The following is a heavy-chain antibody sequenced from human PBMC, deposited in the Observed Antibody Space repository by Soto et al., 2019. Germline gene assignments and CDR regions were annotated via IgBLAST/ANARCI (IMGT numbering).Heavy chain of an antibody. J-gene: IGHJ4*02. CDR1: GYTFTSYA. CDR2: ISAYNGNT. CDR3: ARDRPPVDY. V-gene: IGHV1-18*01. Sequence: QVQLVQSGAEVKKPGASVKVSCKASGYTFTSYAISWVRQAPGQGLEWMGWISAYNGNTNYAQKVKGRVTMTTDTSTSTGYMKPRSLRSDDTAVYDCARDRPPVDYWGQGTLVTVSS.